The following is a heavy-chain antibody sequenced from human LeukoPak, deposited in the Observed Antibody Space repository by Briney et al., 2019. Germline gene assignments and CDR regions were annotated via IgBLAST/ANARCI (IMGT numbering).Heavy chain of an antibody. D-gene: IGHD3-9*01. Sequence: SETLSLTCSVSGGSISSSTYYWAWVRQPPGKGLEWIGCIYYSESATYNPSLKSRVTISLDTSKNQFFLKLSSVTAADTAVYYCARKRSFDLWGQGTLVTVSS. J-gene: IGHJ4*02. V-gene: IGHV4-39*07. CDR1: GGSISSSTYY. CDR2: IYYSESA. CDR3: ARKRSFDL.